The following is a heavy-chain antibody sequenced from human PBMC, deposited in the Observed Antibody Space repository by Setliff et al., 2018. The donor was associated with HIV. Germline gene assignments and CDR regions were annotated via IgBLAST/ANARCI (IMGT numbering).Heavy chain of an antibody. D-gene: IGHD6-13*01. J-gene: IGHJ3*02. CDR2: IYYSGST. Sequence: SETLSLTCTVSGTSISRSGYYWNWIRQHPGKGLEWIGHIYYSGSTYYTPSFKSRVTISVDTSKKQFSLKLNSVTAADTAVYYCARDRSRWYGVPNDVFDICGQGTMVTVSS. V-gene: IGHV4-31*03. CDR1: GTSISRSGYY. CDR3: ARDRSRWYGVPNDVFDI.